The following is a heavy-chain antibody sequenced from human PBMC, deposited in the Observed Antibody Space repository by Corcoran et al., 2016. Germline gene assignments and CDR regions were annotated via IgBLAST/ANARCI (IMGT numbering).Heavy chain of an antibody. CDR1: GFTFSSYG. J-gene: IGHJ3*02. V-gene: IGHV3-33*01. CDR2: IWYDGSNK. CDR3: AMGREADIVVVPAALSDAFDI. D-gene: IGHD2-2*01. Sequence: QVQLVESGGGVVQPGRSLRLSCAASGFTFSSYGMHWVRQAPGKGLEWVAVIWYDGSNKYYADSVKGRFTISRDNSKNTLYLQMNSLRAEDMAVYYCAMGREADIVVVPAALSDAFDIWGQGTMVTVSS.